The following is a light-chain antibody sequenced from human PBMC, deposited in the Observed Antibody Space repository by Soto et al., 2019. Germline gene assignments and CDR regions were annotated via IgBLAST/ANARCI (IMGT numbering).Light chain of an antibody. V-gene: IGLV1-51*01. CDR2: DND. J-gene: IGLJ2*01. Sequence: QSALTQPPSVSAAPGQEVTISCSGSSSNVGYNYVSWYQQFPGTAPKLLIYDNDKRPSGIPDRFSGSKSGTSATLDITGLQTGDEADYYCGTWDSSLSAGVFGGGTKVTVL. CDR1: SSNVGYNY. CDR3: GTWDSSLSAGV.